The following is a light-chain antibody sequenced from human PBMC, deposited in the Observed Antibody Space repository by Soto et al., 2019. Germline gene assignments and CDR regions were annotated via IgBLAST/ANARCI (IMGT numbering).Light chain of an antibody. CDR1: QSVSTTY. CDR3: QQYGNSPPYI. Sequence: GLTQSPCSPSLSPGEGATLSCRARQSVSTTYLAWYQLKPGQAPSLVIYATSRPAAGIPVRFRGSGSGTEFTLTISSLESEDVGVYFCQQYGNSPPYIFGQGNKLEIK. J-gene: IGKJ2*01. CDR2: ATS. V-gene: IGKV3-20*01.